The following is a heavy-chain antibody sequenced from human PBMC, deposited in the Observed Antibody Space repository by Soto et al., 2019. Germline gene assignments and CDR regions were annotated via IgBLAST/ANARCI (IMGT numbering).Heavy chain of an antibody. CDR1: GYTFTGYY. CDR3: AHSRYSRSSFDY. D-gene: IGHD6-6*01. V-gene: IGHV1-2*02. CDR2: INPNSGGT. J-gene: IGHJ4*02. Sequence: ASVKVSCKASGYTFTGYYMHWVRQAPGQGLEWMGWINPNSGGTNYAQKFQGRVTMTRDTSISTAYMELSRLRSDDTAVYYCAHSRYSRSSFDYWGQGTLVTVSS.